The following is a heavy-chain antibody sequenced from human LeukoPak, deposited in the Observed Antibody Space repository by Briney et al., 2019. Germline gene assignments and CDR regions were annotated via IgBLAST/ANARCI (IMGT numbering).Heavy chain of an antibody. CDR2: YDPEEGET. CDR3: AVAGDYADNSALDY. J-gene: IGHJ4*02. Sequence: GASVKVSCKVSGSTVSDLAMHWLRHSPRKGLEWMGGYDPEEGETLYAQQFRGRVTMTEDTSTDTAYMELSSLRSDDTAVYYCAVAGDYADNSALDYWAQGTLLTVSS. D-gene: IGHD4-23*01. CDR1: GSTVSDLA. V-gene: IGHV1-24*01.